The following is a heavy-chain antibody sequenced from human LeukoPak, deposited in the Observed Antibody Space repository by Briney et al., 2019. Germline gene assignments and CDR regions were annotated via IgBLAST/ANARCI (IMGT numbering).Heavy chain of an antibody. V-gene: IGHV3-23*01. J-gene: IGHJ4*02. CDR1: VSTFRSHA. Sequence: GGFRKCCCAAPVSTFRSHALSLAPQAQGNGLEWVSAISVSGGSRYYAASEKGRITIARDISKNTLYLQMISLRAEDTAVYYFFFFKQKTAYEIPGWFDYWGQGTLVTVSS. CDR3: FFFKQKTAYEIPGWFDY. CDR2: ISVSGGSR. D-gene: IGHD6-19*01.